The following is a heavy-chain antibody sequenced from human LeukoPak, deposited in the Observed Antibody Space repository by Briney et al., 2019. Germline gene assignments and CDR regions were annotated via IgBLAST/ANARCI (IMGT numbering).Heavy chain of an antibody. CDR3: ARVWVLYGDPYFDY. Sequence: SETLSLTCTVSGGSISSYYWSWIREPPGKGLEWIGYIYYSGSTNYNPSLKSRVTISVDTSKNQFSLKLSSVTAADTAVYYCARVWVLYGDPYFDYWGQGTLVTVSS. CDR2: IYYSGST. J-gene: IGHJ4*02. CDR1: GGSISSYY. V-gene: IGHV4-59*01. D-gene: IGHD4-17*01.